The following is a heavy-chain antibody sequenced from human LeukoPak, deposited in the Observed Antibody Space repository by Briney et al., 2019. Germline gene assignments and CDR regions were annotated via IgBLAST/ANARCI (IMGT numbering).Heavy chain of an antibody. CDR1: GYTFTGCY. V-gene: IGHV1-2*02. D-gene: IGHD1-26*01. J-gene: IGHJ6*03. Sequence: ASVKVSCKASGYTFTGCYMHWVRQAPGQGLEWMGWINPNSGGTNYAQKFQGRVTMTRDTSISTAYMELSRLRSDDTAVYYCAREQIGGDYYMDVWGKGTTVTVSS. CDR2: INPNSGGT. CDR3: AREQIGGDYYMDV.